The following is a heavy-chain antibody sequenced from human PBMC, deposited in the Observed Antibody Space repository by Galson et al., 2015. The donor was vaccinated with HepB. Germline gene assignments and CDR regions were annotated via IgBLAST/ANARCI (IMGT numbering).Heavy chain of an antibody. D-gene: IGHD2-15*01. CDR2: ISSHSGNT. J-gene: IGHJ6*02. CDR3: ARGKGLVGHNGMDA. V-gene: IGHV1-18*01. CDR1: GYTFTTYG. Sequence: SVKVSCKASGYTFTTYGISWVRQAPGQGLVWMGWISSHSGNTNYAQKFQGRVTMTRDTSTSTAYLELRSLRSDDTALYYCARGKGLVGHNGMDAWGQGTTVTVSS.